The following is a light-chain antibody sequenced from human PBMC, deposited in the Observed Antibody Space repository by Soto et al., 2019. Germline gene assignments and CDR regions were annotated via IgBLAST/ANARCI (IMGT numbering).Light chain of an antibody. CDR1: QSVSGNF. J-gene: IGKJ4*01. CDR2: GAS. Sequence: EIVLTQSPGTLSLSPGERATLSCCASQSVSGNFLAWYQVKPGQAPRLVVYGASTRASGFPDRFSGSGSGTDFTLTISSLEPEDFAVYYCQQRSNWPPTFGGGTKVDIK. V-gene: IGKV3D-20*02. CDR3: QQRSNWPPT.